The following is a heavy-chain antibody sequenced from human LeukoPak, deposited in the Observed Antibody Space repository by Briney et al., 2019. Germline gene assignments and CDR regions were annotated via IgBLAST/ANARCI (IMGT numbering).Heavy chain of an antibody. Sequence: GGSLRLSCAASGFTFSSYAMSWVRQAPGKGLEWVSAISGSGGSTYYADSVKGRFTISRDNSKNTLYLQMNSLRAEDTAVYYCAKEMYGSGTLFYYGMDVWGQGTTVTVSS. CDR2: ISGSGGST. CDR3: AKEMYGSGTLFYYGMDV. J-gene: IGHJ6*02. D-gene: IGHD3-10*01. CDR1: GFTFSSYA. V-gene: IGHV3-23*01.